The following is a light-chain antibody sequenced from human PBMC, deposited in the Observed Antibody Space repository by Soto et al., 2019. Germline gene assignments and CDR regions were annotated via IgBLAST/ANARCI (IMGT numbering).Light chain of an antibody. CDR2: DAS. Sequence: DIQMTQSPSTLSASVGDRVTITCRASQTISNWLAWYQQKPGKAPKVLIFDASTLDGGVPSRFSGRRSGTDFTLTISSLQPSDFATYYCQQYNTYPLTLGGATKVDIK. CDR1: QTISNW. CDR3: QQYNTYPLT. V-gene: IGKV1-5*01. J-gene: IGKJ4*01.